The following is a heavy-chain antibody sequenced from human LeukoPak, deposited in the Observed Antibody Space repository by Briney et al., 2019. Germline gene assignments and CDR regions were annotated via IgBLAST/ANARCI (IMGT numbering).Heavy chain of an antibody. D-gene: IGHD2-15*01. CDR1: GSTFTSHW. V-gene: IGHV5-51*01. CDR2: IRPANSDT. CDR3: ARRYCSGTTCYNFDL. J-gene: IGHJ4*02. Sequence: GESLKISFKGSGSTFTSHWIAWVRQMPGKGLEWMGIIRPANSDTRYSPSFEGQVTISADKSSSTAYLQWSSLEASDTAMYYCARRYCSGTTCYNFDLWGQGTLVTVSS.